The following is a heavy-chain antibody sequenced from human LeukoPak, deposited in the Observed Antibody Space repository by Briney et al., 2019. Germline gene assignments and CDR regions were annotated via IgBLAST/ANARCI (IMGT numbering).Heavy chain of an antibody. CDR2: ISSSSSYI. Sequence: PGGSLRLSCAASGFTFSSYSMNWVRQAPGKELEWVSSISSSSSYIYYADSVKGRFTISRDNAKNSLYLQMNSLRAEDTAVYYCARDEVPSGYYDSSGWVDYWGQGTLVTVSS. D-gene: IGHD3-22*01. J-gene: IGHJ4*02. V-gene: IGHV3-21*01. CDR1: GFTFSSYS. CDR3: ARDEVPSGYYDSSGWVDY.